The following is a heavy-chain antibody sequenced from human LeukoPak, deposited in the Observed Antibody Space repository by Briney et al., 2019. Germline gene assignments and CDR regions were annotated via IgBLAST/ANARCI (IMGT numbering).Heavy chain of an antibody. J-gene: IGHJ6*03. CDR1: GYTFTSYD. D-gene: IGHD3-10*01. V-gene: IGHV1-8*03. CDR3: ARGLKRSGSYYKGYYYYYMDV. Sequence: GASVKVSCKASGYTFTSYDINWVRQATGQGLEWMGWMNPNSGNTGYAQKFQGRVTITRNTSISTAYMELSSLRSEDTAVYYCARGLKRSGSYYKGYYYYYMDVWGKGTTVTVSS. CDR2: MNPNSGNT.